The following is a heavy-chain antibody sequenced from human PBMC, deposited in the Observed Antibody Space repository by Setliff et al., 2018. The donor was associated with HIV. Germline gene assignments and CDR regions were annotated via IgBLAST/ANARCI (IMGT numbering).Heavy chain of an antibody. V-gene: IGHV4-30-4*08. CDR3: ARWEVRGPKRRAERAIPSDY. Sequence: TLSLTCTVSGGSISSGDYYWSWIRQPPGKGLEWIGYIYYSGSTYYNPSLKSRVTISVDTSKNQFSLKLSSVTAADTAVYYCARWEVRGPKRRAERAIPSDYWGQGTLVTVSS. CDR2: IYYSGST. D-gene: IGHD3-10*01. J-gene: IGHJ4*02. CDR1: GGSISSGDYY.